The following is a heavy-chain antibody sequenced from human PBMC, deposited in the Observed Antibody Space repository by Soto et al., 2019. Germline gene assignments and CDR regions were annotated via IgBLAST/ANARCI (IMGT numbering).Heavy chain of an antibody. D-gene: IGHD3-3*01. CDR2: ISSSSSYI. V-gene: IGHV3-21*01. CDR3: ARDNYDFWSGYYP. CDR1: GFTFSSYS. Sequence: EVQLVESGGGLVKPGGSLRLSCAASGFTFSSYSMNWVRQAPGKGLEWVSSISSSSSYIYYADSVKGRFTISRDNAKNSLYLQMNGLRAEDTAVYYCARDNYDFWSGYYPWGQGTLVTVSS. J-gene: IGHJ5*02.